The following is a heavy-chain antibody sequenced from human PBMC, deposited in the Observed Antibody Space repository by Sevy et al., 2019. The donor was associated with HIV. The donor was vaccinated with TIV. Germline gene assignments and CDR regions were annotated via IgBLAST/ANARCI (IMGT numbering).Heavy chain of an antibody. CDR1: GFTFTNYG. Sequence: GGSLRLSCAASGFTFTNYGMHWVRQAPGKGLEWVSGISNSGANTYYADSVRGRFTVSRDNSKNTVYLQLNSLRAEDTAIYYCATHAGIAAAGRVFDYWGQGTLVTVSS. CDR2: ISNSGANT. V-gene: IGHV3-23*01. J-gene: IGHJ4*02. D-gene: IGHD6-13*01. CDR3: ATHAGIAAAGRVFDY.